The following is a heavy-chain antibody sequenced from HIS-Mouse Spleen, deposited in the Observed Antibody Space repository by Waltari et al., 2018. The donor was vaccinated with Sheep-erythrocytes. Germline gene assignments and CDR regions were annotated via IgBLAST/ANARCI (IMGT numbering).Heavy chain of an antibody. J-gene: IGHJ3*02. CDR2: INHSGST. CDR1: GGSFSVYY. V-gene: IGHV4-34*01. D-gene: IGHD6-19*01. Sequence: QVQLQQWGAGLLKPSETLSLTCAVYGGSFSVYYWSWIRQPPGKGLEWIGEINHSGSTNYDPSLKSRVTISVDTSKNQFSLKLSSVTAADTAVYYCALSVDLAGAFDIWGQGTMVTVSS. CDR3: ALSVDLAGAFDI.